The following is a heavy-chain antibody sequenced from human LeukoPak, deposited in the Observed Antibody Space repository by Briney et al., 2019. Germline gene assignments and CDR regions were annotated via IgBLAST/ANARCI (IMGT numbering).Heavy chain of an antibody. Sequence: GGSLRLSCTASGFTFNNYAMAWVRQAPGKGLEWVSAITGSGAYTDYADSVKGRFTISRDNSKNTIYLQMNSLRAEDTAVYYCAKEYYDFWSGYPHDYWGQGTLVTVSS. V-gene: IGHV3-23*01. CDR3: AKEYYDFWSGYPHDY. CDR2: ITGSGAYT. D-gene: IGHD3-3*01. CDR1: GFTFNNYA. J-gene: IGHJ4*02.